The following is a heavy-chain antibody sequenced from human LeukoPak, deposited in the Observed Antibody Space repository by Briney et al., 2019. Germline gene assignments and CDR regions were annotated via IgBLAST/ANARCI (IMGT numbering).Heavy chain of an antibody. Sequence: GGSLRLSCAASGFNFRTYDMHWVRQAPGKGLEWVAVIKYDGSNKYNADSVKGRFSISRDNSKNTLSLQMNSLRAEDTAVYYCARDRGSGWYLELWGQGTLVIVSS. V-gene: IGHV3-30-3*01. D-gene: IGHD6-19*01. CDR3: ARDRGSGWYLEL. J-gene: IGHJ4*02. CDR2: IKYDGSNK. CDR1: GFNFRTYD.